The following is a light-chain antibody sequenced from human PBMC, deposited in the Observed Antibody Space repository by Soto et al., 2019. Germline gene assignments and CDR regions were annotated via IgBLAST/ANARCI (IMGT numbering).Light chain of an antibody. Sequence: IRMTQSPSSFSASTGDRVTITCRASQGIAHYLAWYQQKPGKIPKLLIYDASTLQSGVPSRFSGSGSGTDFTLTISSLQPDDFATYYCQQYNTFWTFGQGTKVDIK. CDR3: QQYNTFWT. V-gene: IGKV1-27*01. J-gene: IGKJ1*01. CDR1: QGIAHY. CDR2: DAS.